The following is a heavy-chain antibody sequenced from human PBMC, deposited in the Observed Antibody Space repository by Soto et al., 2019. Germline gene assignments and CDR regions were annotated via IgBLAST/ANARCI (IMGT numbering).Heavy chain of an antibody. CDR2: ISAYNGNT. CDR1: GYTFTSYG. Sequence: QVQLVQSGAEVKKPGASVKVSCKASGYTFTSYGISWVRQAPGQGLEWMGWISAYNGNTNYAQKLQGRVTMTTDTCTSTAYMELRSLRSDDTAVYYCAGDRSYYDFWSGYLFWGQGTLVTVSS. CDR3: AGDRSYYDFWSGYLF. V-gene: IGHV1-18*01. D-gene: IGHD3-3*01. J-gene: IGHJ4*02.